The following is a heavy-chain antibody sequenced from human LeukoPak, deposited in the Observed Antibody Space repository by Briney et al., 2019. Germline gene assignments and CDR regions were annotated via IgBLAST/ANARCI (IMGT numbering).Heavy chain of an antibody. CDR2: ISYDGSDK. Sequence: HPGRSLRLSCAASGFTFSSYAMHWVRQAPGKGLEWVAVISYDGSDKYYPGSVRGRFTISRDNSKNTIYLQMDSLRAEDTAIYYCARDYWWNYDYWGQGTLVTVSS. CDR1: GFTFSSYA. V-gene: IGHV3-30-3*01. J-gene: IGHJ4*02. CDR3: ARDYWWNYDY. D-gene: IGHD1-7*01.